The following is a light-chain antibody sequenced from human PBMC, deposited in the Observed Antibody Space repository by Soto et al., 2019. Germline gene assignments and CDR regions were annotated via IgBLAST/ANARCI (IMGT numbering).Light chain of an antibody. Sequence: EIVMTQSPATLSVSPGERATLSCRASQSVSSNLAWYQQKPGQAPRLLIYGASTRATGIPARFSGSGSGTEFTLTISSLQSEDFALYYCHQRQSWPRTFGQGT. CDR2: GAS. J-gene: IGKJ1*01. CDR1: QSVSSN. CDR3: HQRQSWPRT. V-gene: IGKV3-15*01.